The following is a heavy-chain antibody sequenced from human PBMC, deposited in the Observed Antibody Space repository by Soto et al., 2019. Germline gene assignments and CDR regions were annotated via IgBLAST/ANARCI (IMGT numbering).Heavy chain of an antibody. CDR3: ARKYYDFWSGPKGRYYYYGMDV. Sequence: ASVKVSCKASGYTFAIYGIIWVRQATGQGLEWMGWISAYNGNTNYAQKLQGRVTMTTDTSTSTAYMELRSLRSDDTAVYYCARKYYDFWSGPKGRYYYYGMDVWGQGTTVTVSS. D-gene: IGHD3-3*01. V-gene: IGHV1-18*01. CDR2: ISAYNGNT. J-gene: IGHJ6*02. CDR1: GYTFAIYG.